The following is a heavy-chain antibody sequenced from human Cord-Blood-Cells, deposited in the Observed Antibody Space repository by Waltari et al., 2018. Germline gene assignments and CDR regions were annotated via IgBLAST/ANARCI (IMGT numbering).Heavy chain of an antibody. D-gene: IGHD6-6*01. CDR1: GFPFSSSS. V-gene: IGHV3-21*01. J-gene: IGHJ4*02. CDR3: ARGSSSSFDY. Sequence: EVQLVESGGGLVKPGGSLRLSCAASGFPFSSSSMNWVRQAPGKGLEWVSSISSSSSYIYYADSVKGRFTISRDNAKNSLYLQMNSLRAEDTAVYYCARGSSSSFDYWGQGTLVTVSS. CDR2: ISSSSSYI.